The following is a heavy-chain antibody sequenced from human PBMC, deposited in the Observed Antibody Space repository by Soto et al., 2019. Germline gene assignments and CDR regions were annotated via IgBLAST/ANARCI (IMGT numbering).Heavy chain of an antibody. V-gene: IGHV3-66*01. CDR2: LYSGGRT. CDR1: GFTVSGYY. D-gene: IGHD4-17*01. CDR3: ARGLNGDRSDF. J-gene: IGHJ4*02. Sequence: EVQLVESGGGLVQPGESLRLSCAASGFTVSGYYMNWVRRAPGKGLEWLSILYSGGRTYYADSVTGRFTISRDNSKNTLFLQVDGLRAEDTAVYYCARGLNGDRSDFWGQGTLVTVSS.